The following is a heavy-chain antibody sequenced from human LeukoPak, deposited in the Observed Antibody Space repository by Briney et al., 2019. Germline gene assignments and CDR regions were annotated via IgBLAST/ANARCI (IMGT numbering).Heavy chain of an antibody. CDR2: IKQDGSEK. CDR3: ARDTRGGGSFD. CDR1: GITFSSYW. J-gene: IGHJ4*02. Sequence: GGSLRLSCVASGITFSSYWMSWVRQGPGKGLEWVANIKQDGSEKYYVDSVKGRFTISRDNAKNSLYLQMNSLRAEDTAVYYCARDTRGGGSFDWGQGTLVTVSS. D-gene: IGHD2-15*01. V-gene: IGHV3-7*01.